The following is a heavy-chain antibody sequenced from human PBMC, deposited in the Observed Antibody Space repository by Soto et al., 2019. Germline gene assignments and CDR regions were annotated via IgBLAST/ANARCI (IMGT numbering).Heavy chain of an antibody. V-gene: IGHV3-23*01. J-gene: IGHJ4*02. Sequence: EVQLLESGGGLVQPGGSLRLSCAASGFAFSNYVMAWVRQTPGKGLEWLSCISATGYKTYHADSVRGRFTISRDNSKDTLYLQMDSLGAEDTAVYYCAKMAWLGDLPGHDFWGQGTLVTVAS. D-gene: IGHD3-10*01. CDR3: AKMAWLGDLPGHDF. CDR1: GFAFSNYV. CDR2: ISATGYKT.